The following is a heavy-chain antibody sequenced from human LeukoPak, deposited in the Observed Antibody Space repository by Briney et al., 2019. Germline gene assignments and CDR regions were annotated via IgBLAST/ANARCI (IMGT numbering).Heavy chain of an antibody. CDR1: GGSFSGYY. CDR3: ARGRSDIVVVPAAIIGDY. J-gene: IGHJ4*02. Sequence: PSETLSLTCAVYGGSFSGYYWSWIRQPPGKGLEWIGEINHSGSTNYNPPLKSRVTISVDTSKNQFSLKLSSVTAADTAVYYCARGRSDIVVVPAAIIGDYWGQGTLVTVSP. V-gene: IGHV4-34*01. CDR2: INHSGST. D-gene: IGHD2-2*02.